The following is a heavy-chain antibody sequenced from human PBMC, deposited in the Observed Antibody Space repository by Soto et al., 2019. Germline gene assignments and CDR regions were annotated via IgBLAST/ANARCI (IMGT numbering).Heavy chain of an antibody. Sequence: GGSLRLSCAASGFTFRSCSMNWVRQAPGKGLEWVSYISISGTAIYYADSVKGRFTISRDDAKNSLYLQMNSLRDEDTSVYYCARDNGIAGSFDPWGQGALVTVSS. D-gene: IGHD6-13*01. J-gene: IGHJ5*02. CDR1: GFTFRSCS. V-gene: IGHV3-48*02. CDR2: ISISGTAI. CDR3: ARDNGIAGSFDP.